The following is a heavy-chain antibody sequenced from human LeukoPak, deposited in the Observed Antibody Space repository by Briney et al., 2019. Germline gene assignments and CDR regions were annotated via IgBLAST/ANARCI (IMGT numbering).Heavy chain of an antibody. J-gene: IGHJ6*03. D-gene: IGHD2-2*01. V-gene: IGHV3-53*01. CDR2: IYSDGTT. CDR3: ARIEGRPGIVVLDSHSIYYMDV. Sequence: GGSLRLSCAASGFTVGSNYMSWVRQAPGKGLEWVSVIYSDGTTYYADSVKGRFTISRDNSKNTLYLQMNSLGAEDTAVYYCARIEGRPGIVVLDSHSIYYMDVWGKGTTVTVSS. CDR1: GFTVGSNY.